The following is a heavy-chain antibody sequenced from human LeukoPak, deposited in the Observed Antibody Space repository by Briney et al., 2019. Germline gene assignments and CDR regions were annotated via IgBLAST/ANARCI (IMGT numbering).Heavy chain of an antibody. Sequence: GGSLRLSCAASGFPFSSYWMSWVRQAPGKGLEWVANIRHDGSETYYVDSLRGRFTISRDNAKNLVYLQMSSLRAEDTAIYYCARDPVEWELLLDCWGQGTLVTVSS. CDR2: IRHDGSET. J-gene: IGHJ4*02. CDR3: ARDPVEWELLLDC. D-gene: IGHD1-26*01. CDR1: GFPFSSYW. V-gene: IGHV3-7*01.